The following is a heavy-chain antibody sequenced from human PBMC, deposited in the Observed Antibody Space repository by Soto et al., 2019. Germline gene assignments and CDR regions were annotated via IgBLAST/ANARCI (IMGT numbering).Heavy chain of an antibody. CDR2: IRTKASNYAT. V-gene: IGHV3-73*01. Sequence: EVQLVESGGGLVQPGESLKLSCAASGFTFSGSGIHWVRQASGKGLEWVGHIRTKASNYATEYAASVRGRFTISRDDSKNTAYLQMARLAAEDTAVYYCMETLTPMDVWGQGTTVTDSS. CDR1: GFTFSGSG. J-gene: IGHJ6*02. CDR3: METLTPMDV. D-gene: IGHD4-17*01.